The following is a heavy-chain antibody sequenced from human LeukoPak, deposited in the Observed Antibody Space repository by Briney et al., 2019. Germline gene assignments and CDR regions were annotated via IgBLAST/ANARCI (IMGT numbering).Heavy chain of an antibody. CDR3: ARVKIFGVAISNWFDP. CDR2: ISAYNGDT. Sequence: ASVKVSCKASGYTFTSYTIMWVRQAPGQGLEWMGWISAYNGDTYYAQKFQGRATMTTDTSTSTAYMELRSLRSDDTAVYYCARVKIFGVAISNWFDPWGQGTLVAVPS. D-gene: IGHD3-3*01. J-gene: IGHJ5*02. V-gene: IGHV1-18*01. CDR1: GYTFTSYT.